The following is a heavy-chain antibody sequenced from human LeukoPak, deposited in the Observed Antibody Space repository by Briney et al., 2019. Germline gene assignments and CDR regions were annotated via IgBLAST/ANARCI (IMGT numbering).Heavy chain of an antibody. CDR3: AKVGPASGSSWTGTDY. CDR1: VFNFSNYA. CDR2: ISGVAGTT. Sequence: GLLSLSSATTVFNFSNYAMGCVRQAPPKGQESVSGISGVAGTTNYADSAKGELTISRDNSKNPLSMQLKNLRAEDTAVYYCAKVGPASGSSWTGTDYWGQGILVTVST. D-gene: IGHD6-13*01. V-gene: IGHV3-23*01. J-gene: IGHJ4*02.